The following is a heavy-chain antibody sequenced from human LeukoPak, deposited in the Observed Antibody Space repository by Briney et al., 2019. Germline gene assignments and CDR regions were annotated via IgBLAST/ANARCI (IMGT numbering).Heavy chain of an antibody. CDR1: GYTLTELS. CDR2: FDPEDGET. Sequence: SVKVSCKVSGYTLTELSMHWVRQAPGKGLEWMGGFDPEDGETIYAQKFQGRVTMTEDTSTDTAYMELSSLRSEDTAVYYCATVQGYDILTGYYLYYFDYWGQGTLVTVSS. J-gene: IGHJ4*02. V-gene: IGHV1-24*01. D-gene: IGHD3-9*01. CDR3: ATVQGYDILTGYYLYYFDY.